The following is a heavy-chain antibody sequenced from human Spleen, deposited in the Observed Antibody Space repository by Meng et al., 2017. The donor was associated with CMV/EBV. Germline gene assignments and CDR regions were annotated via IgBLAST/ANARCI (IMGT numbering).Heavy chain of an antibody. J-gene: IGHJ4*02. D-gene: IGHD2-2*02. V-gene: IGHV1-69*10. CDR1: GYTFTSYD. Sequence: SVKVSCKASGYTFTSYDINWVRQATGQGLEWMGGIIPTLGIANYAQKFQGRVTITADKSTSTAYMELSSLRSEDTAVYYCARGFYQGYCTSINCHTFLVWGQGTLVTVSS. CDR3: ARGFYQGYCTSINCHTFLV. CDR2: IIPTLGIA.